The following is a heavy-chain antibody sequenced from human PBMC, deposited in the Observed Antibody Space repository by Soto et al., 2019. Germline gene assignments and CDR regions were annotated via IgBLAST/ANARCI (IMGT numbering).Heavy chain of an antibody. J-gene: IGHJ6*02. CDR1: CGSISSHY. CDR2: IHYSGTT. CDR3: ARDEIRLIYGLRASDYYYYGMDV. D-gene: IGHD3-10*01. Sequence: PSETPSLTCPGSCGSISSHYWSLFRQPPGKGMEWIGSIHYSGTTDYIPSIMSRVIISVDTSKNQFSLKLSSVTAADTAVYYCARDEIRLIYGLRASDYYYYGMDVWGQGTTVTVSS. V-gene: IGHV4-59*11.